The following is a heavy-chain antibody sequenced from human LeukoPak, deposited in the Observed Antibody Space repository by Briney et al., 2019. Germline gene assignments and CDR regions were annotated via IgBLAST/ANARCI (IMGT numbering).Heavy chain of an antibody. Sequence: GGSLRLSCAASGFTFSSYSMNWVRQAPGKGLEWVSYISSSSSTIYYADSVKGRFTISRDNAKNSLYLQTNSLRAEDTAVYYCARDCLTMVRGVVVTSYYYYMDVWGKGTTVTVSS. CDR1: GFTFSSYS. V-gene: IGHV3-48*01. D-gene: IGHD3-10*01. CDR3: ARDCLTMVRGVVVTSYYYYMDV. CDR2: ISSSSSTI. J-gene: IGHJ6*03.